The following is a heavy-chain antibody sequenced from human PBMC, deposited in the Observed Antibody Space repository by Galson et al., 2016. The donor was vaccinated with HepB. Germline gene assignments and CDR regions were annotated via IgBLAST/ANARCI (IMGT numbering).Heavy chain of an antibody. CDR3: ARVYYYDSSGYSHVGFDY. CDR2: ISASSGAT. D-gene: IGHD3-22*01. CDR1: GFTFSSYD. V-gene: IGHV3-23*01. J-gene: IGHJ4*02. Sequence: SLRLSCAASGFTFSSYDMNWVRQAPGKGLEWVSRISASSGATYYADSVQGRFTISRDDSKNTLYLLLNSLRAEDTAVYYCARVYYYDSSGYSHVGFDYWGQGTLVTVSS.